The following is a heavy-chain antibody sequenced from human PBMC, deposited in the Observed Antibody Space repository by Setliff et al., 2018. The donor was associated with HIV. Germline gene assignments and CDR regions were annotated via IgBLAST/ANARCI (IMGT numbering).Heavy chain of an antibody. CDR1: GFTFSSYA. Sequence: GVLRLSCAASGFTFSSYAMSWVRQAPGKGLEWVSAISGSGGSTYYADSVKGRFTISRDNSKNTLYLQMNSLRAEDTAVYYCAKANKIAVDAFDIWGQGTMVTVSS. J-gene: IGHJ3*02. CDR3: AKANKIAVDAFDI. D-gene: IGHD6-13*01. V-gene: IGHV3-23*01. CDR2: ISGSGGST.